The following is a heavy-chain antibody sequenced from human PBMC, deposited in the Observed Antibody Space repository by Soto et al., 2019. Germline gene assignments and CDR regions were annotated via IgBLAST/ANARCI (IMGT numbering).Heavy chain of an antibody. CDR3: APMEYGYGSGVNWFGP. CDR1: GGTFSSYA. D-gene: IGHD3-10*01. Sequence: QVQLVQSGAEVKKPGSSVKVSCKASGGTFSSYAISWVRQAPGQGLEWMGGIIPIFGTANYAQKFQGRVTITADESTSTAYMELSSRRSEDTAVDYCAPMEYGYGSGVNWFGPWGQGTLVTVSS. J-gene: IGHJ5*02. CDR2: IIPIFGTA. V-gene: IGHV1-69*12.